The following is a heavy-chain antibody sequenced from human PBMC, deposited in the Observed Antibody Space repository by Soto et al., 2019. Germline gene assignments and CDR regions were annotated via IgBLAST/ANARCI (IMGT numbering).Heavy chain of an antibody. D-gene: IGHD1-7*01. CDR3: ARGITGTTLDKYYYYYYGMDV. CDR1: GFTFSDHY. J-gene: IGHJ6*02. CDR2: TRNKANSYTT. Sequence: GGSLRLSCAASGFTFSDHYMDWVRQAPGKGLEWVGRTRNKANSYTTEYAASVKGRFTISRDDSKNSLYLQMNSLKTEDTAVYYCARGITGTTLDKYYYYYYGMDVWGQGTTVTVSS. V-gene: IGHV3-72*01.